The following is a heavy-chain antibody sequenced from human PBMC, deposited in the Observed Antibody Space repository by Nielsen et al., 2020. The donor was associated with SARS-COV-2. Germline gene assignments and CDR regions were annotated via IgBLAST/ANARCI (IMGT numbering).Heavy chain of an antibody. Sequence: GESLKISCAASGFTFSSFGMYWVRQAPGKGLEWVAVISFDGSNTYYADSVKGRFTNSRDNFKNTLYLQMNSLRTEDTAVYYCAKSNVVRGIIGYYFEYWGRGTAVNVSS. CDR2: ISFDGSNT. CDR1: GFTFSSFG. J-gene: IGHJ4*02. CDR3: AKSNVVRGIIGYYFEY. V-gene: IGHV3-30*18. D-gene: IGHD3-10*01.